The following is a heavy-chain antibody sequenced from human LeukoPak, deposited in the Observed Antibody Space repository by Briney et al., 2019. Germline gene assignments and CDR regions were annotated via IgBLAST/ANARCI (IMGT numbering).Heavy chain of an antibody. D-gene: IGHD4-17*01. J-gene: IGHJ4*02. CDR3: ARTTYGDYEVELDY. CDR2: INPNSGGT. CDR1: GYTFTSYY. Sequence: ASVKVSCKASGYTFTSYYMHWVRQAPGQGLEWMGWINPNSGGTNYAQKFQGRVTMTRDTSISTAYMELSRLRSDDTAVYYCARTTYGDYEVELDYWGQGTLVTVSS. V-gene: IGHV1-2*02.